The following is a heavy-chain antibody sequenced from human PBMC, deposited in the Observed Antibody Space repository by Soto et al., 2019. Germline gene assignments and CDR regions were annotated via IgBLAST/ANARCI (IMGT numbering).Heavy chain of an antibody. CDR1: GGSFSGYY. CDR3: ARVDIRGYSYGFDY. D-gene: IGHD5-18*01. CDR2: INHSGST. V-gene: IGHV4-34*01. J-gene: IGHJ4*02. Sequence: QVQLQQWGAGLLKPSETLSLTCAVYGGSFSGYYWSWIRQPPGKGLEWIGEINHSGSTNYNPSLKSRVTIAVDTSKNQFSLKLSSVTAADTAVYYCARVDIRGYSYGFDYWGQGTLVTVSS.